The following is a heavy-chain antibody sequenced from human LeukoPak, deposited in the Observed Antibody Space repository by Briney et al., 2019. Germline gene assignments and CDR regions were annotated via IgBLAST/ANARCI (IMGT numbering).Heavy chain of an antibody. Sequence: PMASVNVSCKASGYTFTSYGISWVRQAPGQGLEWMGWISAYNGNTNYAQKLQGRVTMTTDTSTSTAYMELRSLRSEDTAVYYCARDGDSSGWSLFDYWGQGTLVTVSS. D-gene: IGHD6-19*01. CDR2: ISAYNGNT. J-gene: IGHJ4*02. V-gene: IGHV1-18*01. CDR3: ARDGDSSGWSLFDY. CDR1: GYTFTSYG.